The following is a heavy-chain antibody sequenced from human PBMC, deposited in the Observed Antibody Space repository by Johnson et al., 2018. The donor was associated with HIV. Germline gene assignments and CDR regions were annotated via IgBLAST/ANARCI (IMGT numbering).Heavy chain of an antibody. CDR1: GFMFDDYG. CDR3: AKDLDGDYEPVGAFDI. CDR2: INWNGGST. V-gene: IGHV3-20*04. D-gene: IGHD4-17*01. Sequence: VQLVESGGGVVRPGGSLRLSCTASGFMFDDYGMNWVRQAPGKGLEWVSGINWNGGSTGYADSMKGRFTISRDNAKNSLYLQMNSLRTEDTALYYCAKDLDGDYEPVGAFDIWGQGTMVTVSS. J-gene: IGHJ3*02.